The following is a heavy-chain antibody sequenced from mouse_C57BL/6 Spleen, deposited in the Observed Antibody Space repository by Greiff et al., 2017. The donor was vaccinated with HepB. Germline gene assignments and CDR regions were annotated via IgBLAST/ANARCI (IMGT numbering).Heavy chain of an antibody. CDR2: IYPGDGDT. D-gene: IGHD1-1*01. CDR3: ARNYYGSSYDYWYFDV. J-gene: IGHJ1*03. Sequence: QVQLKESGAELVKPGASVKISCKASGYAFSSYWMNWVKQRPGKGLEWIGQIYPGDGDTNYNGKFKGKATLTADKSSSTAYMQLSSLTSEDSAVYFCARNYYGSSYDYWYFDVWGTGTTVTVSS. CDR1: GYAFSSYW. V-gene: IGHV1-80*01.